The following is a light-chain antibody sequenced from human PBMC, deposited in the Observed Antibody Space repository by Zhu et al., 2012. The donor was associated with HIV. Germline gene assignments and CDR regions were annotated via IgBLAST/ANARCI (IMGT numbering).Light chain of an antibody. CDR1: QSINIW. V-gene: IGKV1-5*03. CDR3: QQYESDSKT. J-gene: IGKJ1*01. Sequence: DIQMTQSPSTLSASVGDRVTITCRASQSINIWLAWYQQKPGKAPKLLIYQASNLETGVPSRFSGRGSGTEFTLTISSLQPDDLATYYCQQYESDSKTFGQGTKAEI. CDR2: QAS.